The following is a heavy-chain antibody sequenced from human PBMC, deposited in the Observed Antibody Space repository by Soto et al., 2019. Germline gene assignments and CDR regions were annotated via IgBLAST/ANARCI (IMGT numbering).Heavy chain of an antibody. CDR1: GYTFTGYY. CDR2: INPNSGGT. CDR3: LRGPDYYDSSGYYRIPLGH. J-gene: IGHJ1*01. Sequence: ASVKVSCKASGYTFTGYYMHWVRQAPGQGLEWMGWINPNSGGTNYAQKFQGWVTITADESTSTAYMELSSLRSEDTAVYYCLRGPDYYDSSGYYRIPLGHWGQGTLVTVSS. D-gene: IGHD3-22*01. V-gene: IGHV1-2*04.